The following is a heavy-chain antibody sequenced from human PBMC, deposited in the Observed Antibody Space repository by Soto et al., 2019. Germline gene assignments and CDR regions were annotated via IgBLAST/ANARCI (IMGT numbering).Heavy chain of an antibody. CDR1: GFICSSYD. Sequence: LRLSCAASGFICSSYDMSWVRQAPGKGLEWVSTILVGGSTHYEDSVKGRFTIPRDGSKNTVYLQMNSLTAGDTAVYYCAKAIATGGGAFDICGQGTMVTVS. V-gene: IGHV3-23*01. D-gene: IGHD2-8*02. J-gene: IGHJ3*02. CDR3: AKAIATGGGAFDI. CDR2: ILVGGST.